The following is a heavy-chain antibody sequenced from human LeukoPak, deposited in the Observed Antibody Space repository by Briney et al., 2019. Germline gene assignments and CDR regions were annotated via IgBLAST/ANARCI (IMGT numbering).Heavy chain of an antibody. D-gene: IGHD2-2*01. Sequence: GGSLRLSCAASGFTFSSYGMHWVRQAPGKGLEWVAVISYDGSNKYYADSVKGRFTISRDNSKNTLYLQMNSLRAGDTAVYYCAKEAMPMTHLDAFDIWGHGTMVTVSS. V-gene: IGHV3-30*18. CDR2: ISYDGSNK. CDR3: AKEAMPMTHLDAFDI. J-gene: IGHJ3*02. CDR1: GFTFSSYG.